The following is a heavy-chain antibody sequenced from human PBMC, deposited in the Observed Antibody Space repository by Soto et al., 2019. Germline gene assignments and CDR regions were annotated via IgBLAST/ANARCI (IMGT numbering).Heavy chain of an antibody. CDR1: GFTFSVYS. Sequence: PGGSLRLSCAASGFTFSVYSMNWVRQAPGKGLEWISYISSGGSTRYYADSVKGRFTISRDNAKSSLYLQMNSLRADDTAVYYCASAPADYAAVGGQGTLVTVSS. D-gene: IGHD4-17*01. CDR2: ISSGGSTR. CDR3: ASAPADYAAV. V-gene: IGHV3-48*01. J-gene: IGHJ4*02.